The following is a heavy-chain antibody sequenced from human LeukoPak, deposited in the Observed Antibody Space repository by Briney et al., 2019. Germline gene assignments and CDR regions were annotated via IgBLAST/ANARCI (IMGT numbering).Heavy chain of an antibody. Sequence: ASVKASCKASGGTFSTYAISWVRQAPGQGLEWMGGIIPISGTANDAQKFQGRVTITADESTSTAYMELSSLRSEDTAVYYCARGLIAVAGIPFDYWGQGTLVTVSS. CDR1: GGTFSTYA. CDR3: ARGLIAVAGIPFDY. V-gene: IGHV1-69*01. CDR2: IIPISGTA. D-gene: IGHD6-19*01. J-gene: IGHJ4*02.